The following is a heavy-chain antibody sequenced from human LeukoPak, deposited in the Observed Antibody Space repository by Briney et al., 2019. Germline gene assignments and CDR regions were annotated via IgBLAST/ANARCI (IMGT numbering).Heavy chain of an antibody. V-gene: IGHV3-7*01. J-gene: IGHJ6*02. CDR3: ARGHYGLDV. CDR2: IKPDGSEE. Sequence: GGSLRLSCAASGFTFSSYAMSWVRQAPGRGLEWVAHIKPDGSEEYYVDSVKGRFTISRDNAKNSLFLQMNSQRAEDTAVYYCARGHYGLDVWGQGTTITVSS. CDR1: GFTFSSYA.